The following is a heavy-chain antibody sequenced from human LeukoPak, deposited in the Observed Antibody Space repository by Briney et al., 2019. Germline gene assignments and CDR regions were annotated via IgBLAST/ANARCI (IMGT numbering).Heavy chain of an antibody. V-gene: IGHV1-69*05. CDR1: GGTFSSYA. D-gene: IGHD6-13*01. CDR3: VGIAGAGRSRYYYMDV. Sequence: GASVKVSCKASGGTFSSYAISWVRQAPGHGLEWMRGIIPIFGTANYAQKFQGRVTITTDESTSTAYMELSSLRSEDTAVYYCVGIAGAGRSRYYYMDVWGKGTTVTVSS. J-gene: IGHJ6*03. CDR2: IIPIFGTA.